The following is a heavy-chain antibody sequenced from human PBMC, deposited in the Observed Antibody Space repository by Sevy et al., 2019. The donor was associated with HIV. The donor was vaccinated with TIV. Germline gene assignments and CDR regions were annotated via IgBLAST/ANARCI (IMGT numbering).Heavy chain of an antibody. Sequence: GGSLRLSCVASGFTFSKYSMSWVRQTPGKGLEWVSTLSFACGRINYADSVKGRFTMSRDDSRNTFYLQMDSLRAEDTAICYCAREGCSKPHDYWGQGTLVTVSS. D-gene: IGHD2-2*01. CDR2: LSFACGRI. CDR1: GFTFSKYS. CDR3: AREGCSKPHDY. V-gene: IGHV3-23*01. J-gene: IGHJ4*02.